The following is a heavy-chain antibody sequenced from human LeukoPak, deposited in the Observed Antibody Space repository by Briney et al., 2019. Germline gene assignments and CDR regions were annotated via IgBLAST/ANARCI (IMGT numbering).Heavy chain of an antibody. Sequence: PGGSLRLSCAASGFTFSSYAMSWVRQAPGKGLEYVSAISSNGGSTYYANSVKGRFTISRDNSKNTLYLQMGSLRAEDMAVYYCARDRYRGYSYGYFFDYWGQGTLVTVSS. CDR3: ARDRYRGYSYGYFFDY. V-gene: IGHV3-64*01. J-gene: IGHJ4*02. CDR1: GFTFSSYA. D-gene: IGHD5-18*01. CDR2: ISSNGGST.